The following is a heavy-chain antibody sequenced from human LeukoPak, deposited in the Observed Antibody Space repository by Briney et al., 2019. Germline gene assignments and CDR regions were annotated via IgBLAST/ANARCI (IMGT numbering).Heavy chain of an antibody. CDR2: IRFDGSNE. CDR3: AKVNYYYMDV. J-gene: IGHJ6*03. CDR1: GFTFSTYG. Sequence: GGSLRLSCAASGFTFSTYGMHWVRQAPGKGLEWVAFIRFDGSNEYYADSVKGRFTISRDNSKNTLYLQMNSLRAEDTAVYYCAKVNYYYMDVWGKGTTVTVSS. V-gene: IGHV3-30*02.